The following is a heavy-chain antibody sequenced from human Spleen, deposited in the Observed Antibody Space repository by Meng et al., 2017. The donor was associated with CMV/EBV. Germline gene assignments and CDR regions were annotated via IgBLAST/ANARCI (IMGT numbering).Heavy chain of an antibody. D-gene: IGHD3-22*01. CDR3: TRVYYYDSSGYYTLGGYFDY. V-gene: IGHV3-49*04. CDR2: IRSKAYGGTT. CDR1: GFTFGDYA. Sequence: GESLKISCTASGFTFGDYAMSWVRQAPGKGLEWVGFIRSKAYGGTTEYAASVKGRFTISRDDSKSIAYLQMNSLKTEDTAVYYCTRVYYYDSSGYYTLGGYFDYWGQGTLVTVSS. J-gene: IGHJ4*02.